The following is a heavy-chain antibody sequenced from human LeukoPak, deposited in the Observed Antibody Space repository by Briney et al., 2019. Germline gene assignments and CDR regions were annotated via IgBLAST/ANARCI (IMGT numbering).Heavy chain of an antibody. J-gene: IGHJ4*02. D-gene: IGHD2-15*01. CDR1: GFTLSDHY. CDR3: ARSGYCGAGTCYSDYFDY. CDR2: VRNKANGYRT. V-gene: IGHV3-72*01. Sequence: GGSLRLFCSASGFTLSDHYMDWFRQAPGKGLEWGGRVRNKANGYRTEYAASVEGRFTVSGDASKNSMYLQMNSLKTEDTAVYYCARSGYCGAGTCYSDYFDYWGLGTLVTVSS.